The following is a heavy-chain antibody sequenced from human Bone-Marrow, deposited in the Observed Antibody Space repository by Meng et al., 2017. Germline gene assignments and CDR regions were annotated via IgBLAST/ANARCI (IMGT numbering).Heavy chain of an antibody. J-gene: IGHJ4*02. CDR1: GYTFTSYD. CDR3: ARAGNPPAAGEFDY. D-gene: IGHD2-2*01. Sequence: ASVKVSCKASGYTFTSYDINWVRQATGQGLEWMGWMNPNSGGTNYAQKFQGRVTMTRDTSISTAYMELSRLRSDDTAVYYCARAGNPPAAGEFDYWGQGTLVTVSS. V-gene: IGHV1-2*02. CDR2: MNPNSGGT.